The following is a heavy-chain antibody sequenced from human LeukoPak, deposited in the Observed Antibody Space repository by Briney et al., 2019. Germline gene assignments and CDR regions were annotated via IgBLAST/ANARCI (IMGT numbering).Heavy chain of an antibody. CDR1: GGSISSGSYY. CDR2: IYTSGST. J-gene: IGHJ4*02. D-gene: IGHD2-2*01. Sequence: SQTLSLTCTVSGGSISSGSYYWSWIRQPAGKGLEWIGRIYTSGSTNYNPSLKSRVTISVDTSKNQFSLKLSSVTAADTAVYYCARLVDSTAFDYWGQGTLVTVSS. CDR3: ARLVDSTAFDY. V-gene: IGHV4-61*02.